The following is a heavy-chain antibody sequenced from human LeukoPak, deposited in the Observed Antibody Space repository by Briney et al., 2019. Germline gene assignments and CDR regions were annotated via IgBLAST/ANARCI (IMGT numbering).Heavy chain of an antibody. J-gene: IGHJ3*02. V-gene: IGHV3-33*01. CDR3: ARPDGTYAFDI. Sequence: GGSLRLSCAASGFTFSSYGMPWVRQAPGKGLEWVAVIWYDGSNKYYADSVKRRFTISGDNSKNTLYLQMNSLRAEDTPVYYCARPDGTYAFDIWGQGTMVTVSS. CDR1: GFTFSSYG. D-gene: IGHD5-24*01. CDR2: IWYDGSNK.